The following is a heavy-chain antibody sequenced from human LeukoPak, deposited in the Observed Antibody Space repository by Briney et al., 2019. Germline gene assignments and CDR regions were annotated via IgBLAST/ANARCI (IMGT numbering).Heavy chain of an antibody. D-gene: IGHD3-3*01. CDR1: GFTCDDYA. V-gene: IGHV3-9*03. CDR3: AKDRGITIFGVVTD. Sequence: GGSLRLSSAASGFTCDDYAMHWVRQAPGKGLEWVSGISWNSGSIGYADSVKGRFTISRDNAKNSLYLQMNSLRAEDMALYYCAKDRGITIFGVVTDWGQGTLVTVSS. CDR2: ISWNSGSI. J-gene: IGHJ4*02.